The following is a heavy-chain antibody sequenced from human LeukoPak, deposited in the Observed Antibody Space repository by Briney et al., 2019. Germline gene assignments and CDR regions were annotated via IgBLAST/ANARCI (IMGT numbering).Heavy chain of an antibody. Sequence: NPSETLSLTCAVYGGSFSGYYWSWIRQPPGKGLEWIGEINHSGSTNYNPSLKSRVTISVDTSKNQFSLKLSSVTAADTAVYYCARWNSSAVGLIDYWGQGTLVTVSS. CDR2: INHSGST. V-gene: IGHV4-34*01. D-gene: IGHD1/OR15-1a*01. CDR1: GGSFSGYY. J-gene: IGHJ4*02. CDR3: ARWNSSAVGLIDY.